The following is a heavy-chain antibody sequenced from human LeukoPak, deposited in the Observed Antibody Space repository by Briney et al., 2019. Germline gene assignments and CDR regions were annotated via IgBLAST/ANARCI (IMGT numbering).Heavy chain of an antibody. CDR1: GFTLSSYA. D-gene: IGHD3-22*01. CDR2: ISGSGGST. CDR3: AKDRGSDTYYDSSGYFL. V-gene: IGHV3-23*01. J-gene: IGHJ4*02. Sequence: GGSLRLSCAASGFTLSSYAMSWVRQAPGKGLEWVSVISGSGGSTYYADSVKGRFTISRDNSKNTLYLQMNSLRAEDTAVYYCAKDRGSDTYYDSSGYFLWGQGTLVTVSS.